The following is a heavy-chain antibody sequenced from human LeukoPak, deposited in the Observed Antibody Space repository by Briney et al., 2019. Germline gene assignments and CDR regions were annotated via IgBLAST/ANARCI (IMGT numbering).Heavy chain of an antibody. CDR2: IRYDGSDK. V-gene: IGHV3-30*02. Sequence: PGGSLRLSCAASRFRFSSHGMHWVRQAPGKGLEWVAFIRYDGSDKYYADSVTGRFTISRDNAKNSLYLQMNSLRAEDTAVYYCARYRDETYDILTGYLDYWGQGTLVTVSS. CDR3: ARYRDETYDILTGYLDY. D-gene: IGHD3-9*01. J-gene: IGHJ4*02. CDR1: RFRFSSHG.